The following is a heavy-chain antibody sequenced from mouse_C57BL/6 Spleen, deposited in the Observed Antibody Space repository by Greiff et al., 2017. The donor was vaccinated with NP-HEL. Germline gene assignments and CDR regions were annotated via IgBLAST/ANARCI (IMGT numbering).Heavy chain of an antibody. CDR1: GYTFTSYW. CDR3: TIYYGSSFYAMDY. CDR2: IYPGNSDT. J-gene: IGHJ4*01. V-gene: IGHV1-5*01. Sequence: VQLQQSGTVLARPGASVKMSCKTSGYTFTSYWMHWVKQRPGQGLEWIGAIYPGNSDTSYNQKFKGKAKLTAVTSASTAYMELSSLTNEDSAVYYCTIYYGSSFYAMDYWGQGTSVTVSS. D-gene: IGHD1-1*01.